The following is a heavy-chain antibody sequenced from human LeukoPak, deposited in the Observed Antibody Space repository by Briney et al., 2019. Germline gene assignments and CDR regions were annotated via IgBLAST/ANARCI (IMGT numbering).Heavy chain of an antibody. V-gene: IGHV1-46*01. CDR1: GYTFTNDH. Sequence: ASVKVSCKASGYTFTNDHMHWVRQAPGQGLEWMGMINPSGGSTIYAQQFQGRVTITRDMSTTTVYVEVSSLGSEDTAVYYCARGLYGAYVKLDYWGQGTLVTVSS. CDR2: INPSGGST. J-gene: IGHJ4*02. D-gene: IGHD4/OR15-4a*01. CDR3: ARGLYGAYVKLDY.